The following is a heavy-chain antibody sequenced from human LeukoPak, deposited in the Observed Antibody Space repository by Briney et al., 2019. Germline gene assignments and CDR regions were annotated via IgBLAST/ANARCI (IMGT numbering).Heavy chain of an antibody. J-gene: IGHJ4*02. CDR3: AREGTAVATNFDY. D-gene: IGHD5-18*01. CDR2: VSPPGGGT. CDR1: GFTFDDYG. Sequence: PGGSLRLSCAASGFTFDDYGMSWVRQAPGKGLEWLSGVSPPGGGTYYADSVKGRFTISRDNAKNSLYLQMNSLRAEDTAVYYCAREGTAVATNFDYWGQGTLVTVSS. V-gene: IGHV3-20*04.